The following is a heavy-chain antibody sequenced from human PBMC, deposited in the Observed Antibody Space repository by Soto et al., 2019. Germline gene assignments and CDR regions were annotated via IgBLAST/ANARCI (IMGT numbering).Heavy chain of an antibody. CDR1: GFTFSSYE. J-gene: IGHJ6*02. V-gene: IGHV3-48*03. Sequence: TGGSLRLSCAASGFTFSSYEMNWVRQAPGKGLEWVSYISSSGSTIYYADSVKGRFTISRDNAKNSLYLQMNSLRAEDTAVYYCARGALVGGTIFYYYYGMDVWGQGTTVTVSS. CDR3: ARGALVGGTIFYYYYGMDV. CDR2: ISSSGSTI. D-gene: IGHD1-26*01.